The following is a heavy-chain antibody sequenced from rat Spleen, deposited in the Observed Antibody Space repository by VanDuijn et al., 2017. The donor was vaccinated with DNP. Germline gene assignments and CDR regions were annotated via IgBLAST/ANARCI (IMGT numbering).Heavy chain of an antibody. D-gene: IGHD1-2*01. CDR2: ISSAGNT. Sequence: VQLVGSGGGLVQSGRSLKISCAASGFTFNKYGMAWVRQPPGKGLEWVAAISSAGNTFYNSDLKSRLSFSRDTSKNEVLLKVDSPQTGDTAIYFCATGGTSIYPFTYWGQGTLVTVSS. V-gene: IGHV2S12*01. CDR1: GFTFNKYG. CDR3: ATGGTSIYPFTY. J-gene: IGHJ3*01.